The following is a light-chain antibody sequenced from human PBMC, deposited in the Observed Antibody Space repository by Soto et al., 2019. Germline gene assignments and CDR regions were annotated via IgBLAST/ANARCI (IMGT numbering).Light chain of an antibody. Sequence: DIQMTQSPSTLSASVGDRVTITCRASHSISSSLAWYQQKAGKAAKVLIYEASSLERRVPARFSGGGFGTDFTLTITRLHPDDFATYYCQQYDSYWTFGQGTKVEIK. CDR2: EAS. CDR3: QQYDSYWT. CDR1: HSISSS. J-gene: IGKJ1*01. V-gene: IGKV1-5*03.